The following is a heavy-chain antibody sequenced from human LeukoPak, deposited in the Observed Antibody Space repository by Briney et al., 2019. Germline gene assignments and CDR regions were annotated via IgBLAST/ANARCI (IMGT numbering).Heavy chain of an antibody. Sequence: GGSLRLSCAASGFTFSSYSMNWVRQAPGKGLEWVGFIRSKAYGGTTEYAASVKGRFTISRDDSKSIAYLQMNSLKTEDTAVYYCTRGTPGVYGGYLYYWGQGTLVTVSS. CDR3: TRGTPGVYGGYLYY. CDR2: IRSKAYGGTT. V-gene: IGHV3-49*04. CDR1: GFTFSSYS. J-gene: IGHJ4*02. D-gene: IGHD4-17*01.